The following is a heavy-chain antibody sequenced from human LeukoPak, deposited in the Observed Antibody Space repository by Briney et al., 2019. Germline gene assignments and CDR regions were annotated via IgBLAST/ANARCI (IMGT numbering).Heavy chain of an antibody. D-gene: IGHD3-22*01. CDR1: GYTFSSYS. Sequence: APVKVSCTASGYTFSSYSMNWVRQAPGHGLEWLGWINTKTGNPTYAQGFTGRFVFSLDTSVNTAYLQISSLKAEDTAVYYCARVVHPYDYESSGWTYDAFDIWGQGTMVTVSS. CDR3: ARVVHPYDYESSGWTYDAFDI. CDR2: INTKTGNP. V-gene: IGHV7-4-1*02. J-gene: IGHJ3*02.